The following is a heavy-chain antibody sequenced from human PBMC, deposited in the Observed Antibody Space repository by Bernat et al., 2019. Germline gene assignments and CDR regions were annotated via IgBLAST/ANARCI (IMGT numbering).Heavy chain of an antibody. CDR3: TRGNSGYGRFDY. CDR2: IYSDGTV. CDR1: GFTFSSYW. V-gene: IGHV3-74*01. Sequence: EVQLVESGGALVQPGGSLRLSCAASGFTFSSYWMHWVRQAPGKGLVWVSRIYSDGTVSYADPVKGRFTISRDDAKNTLYLQMNSLRAEDTAVYYCTRGNSGYGRFDYWGQGTLVTVSS. J-gene: IGHJ4*02. D-gene: IGHD5-12*01.